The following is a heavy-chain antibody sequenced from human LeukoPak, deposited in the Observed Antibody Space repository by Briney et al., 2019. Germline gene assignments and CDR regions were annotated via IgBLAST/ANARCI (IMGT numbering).Heavy chain of an antibody. V-gene: IGHV4-59*01. Sequence: SETLSLTCTVSGGSIGSYYWSWIRQPPGKGLEWIGYIYYSGSTNYNPSLKSRVTISVDTSKNQFSLKLSSVTAADTAVYYCARDRDSSGYYYGAFDIWGQGTMVTVSS. CDR1: GGSIGSYY. D-gene: IGHD3-22*01. J-gene: IGHJ3*02. CDR3: ARDRDSSGYYYGAFDI. CDR2: IYYSGST.